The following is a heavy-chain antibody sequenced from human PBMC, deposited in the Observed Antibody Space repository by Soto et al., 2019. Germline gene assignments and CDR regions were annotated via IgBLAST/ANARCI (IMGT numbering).Heavy chain of an antibody. CDR1: GYIFVNYG. Sequence: QVQLVQSGDEVKKPGASVKVSCKASGYIFVNYGIAWVRQDPGQGLEWMGWISPYTGNTHSATKIQGRLTMTTDTSTSTDYMDLGSLTSDDTAVYYCVMVDNYVTPTPQDVWGQGTTVTVSS. D-gene: IGHD3-16*01. J-gene: IGHJ6*02. CDR2: ISPYTGNT. CDR3: VMVDNYVTPTPQDV. V-gene: IGHV1-18*01.